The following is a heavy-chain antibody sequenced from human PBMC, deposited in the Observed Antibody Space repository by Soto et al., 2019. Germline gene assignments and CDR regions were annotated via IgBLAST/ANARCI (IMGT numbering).Heavy chain of an antibody. CDR3: ARLVAVGAPYYFDY. J-gene: IGHJ4*02. D-gene: IGHD1-26*01. V-gene: IGHV1-18*04. Sequence: ASVKVSCKASGYSFTSYGISWVRQAPGQGLEWMGWISAYNGNTNYAQKLQGRVTMTTDTSTSTAYMGLRSLRSDDTAVYYCARLVAVGAPYYFDYWGQGTLVTVSS. CDR1: GYSFTSYG. CDR2: ISAYNGNT.